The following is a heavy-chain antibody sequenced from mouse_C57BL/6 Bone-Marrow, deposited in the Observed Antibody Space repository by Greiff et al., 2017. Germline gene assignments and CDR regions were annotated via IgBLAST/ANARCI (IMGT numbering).Heavy chain of an antibody. V-gene: IGHV5-6*01. CDR3: ARHLYYGNYGFYAMDY. J-gene: IGHJ4*01. D-gene: IGHD2-1*01. CDR2: ISSGGSYT. Sequence: EVKLVESGGDLVKPGGSLKLSCAASGFTFSSYGMSWVRQTPDKRLEWVATISSGGSYTYYPDSVKGRFTISRDNAKNTLYLQMSSLKSEDTAMYYWARHLYYGNYGFYAMDYWGQGTSVTVSS. CDR1: GFTFSSYG.